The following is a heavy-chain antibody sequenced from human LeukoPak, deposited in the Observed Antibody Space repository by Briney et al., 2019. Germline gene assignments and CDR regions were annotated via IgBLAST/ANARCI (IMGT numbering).Heavy chain of an antibody. CDR3: ARTHQYYYDSSGAASAFDI. D-gene: IGHD3-22*01. J-gene: IGHJ3*02. CDR2: IYYSGST. V-gene: IGHV4-59*01. CDR1: GGSISSYY. Sequence: PSETLSLTCTVSGGSISSYYWSWIRQPPGKGLEWIGYIYYSGSTNYNSSLKSRVTISVDTSKNQFSLKLSSVTAADTAVYYCARTHQYYYDSSGAASAFDIWGQGTMVTVSS.